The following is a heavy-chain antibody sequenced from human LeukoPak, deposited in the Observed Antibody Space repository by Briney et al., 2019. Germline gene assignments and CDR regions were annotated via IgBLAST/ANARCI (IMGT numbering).Heavy chain of an antibody. CDR1: GFTFSSYA. V-gene: IGHV3-30*02. D-gene: IGHD4-17*01. J-gene: IGHJ4*02. CDR3: AKDRSGDSDY. Sequence: SGGSLRLSCAASGFTFSSYAMHWVRQAPGKGLEWVAFIRYDGSNKYYADSVKGRFTISRDNSKNTLYLQMNSLRAEDTAVYYCAKDRSGDSDYWGQGTLVTVSS. CDR2: IRYDGSNK.